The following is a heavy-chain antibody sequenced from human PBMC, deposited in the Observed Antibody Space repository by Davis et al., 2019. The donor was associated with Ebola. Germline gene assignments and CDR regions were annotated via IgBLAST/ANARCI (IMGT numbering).Heavy chain of an antibody. V-gene: IGHV4-61*01. CDR3: ARPYYDSSGYYSDAYDI. CDR1: GGSVNTYNYY. D-gene: IGHD3-22*01. J-gene: IGHJ3*02. CDR2: IYYSGNT. Sequence: SETLSLTCTVSGGSVNTYNYYWSWIRQAPGKGLEWIGYIYYSGNTFYNPSLKSRVTILVDTSKNQFSLNLTSVTAADTAVYYCARPYYDSSGYYSDAYDIWGQGTMVTVSS.